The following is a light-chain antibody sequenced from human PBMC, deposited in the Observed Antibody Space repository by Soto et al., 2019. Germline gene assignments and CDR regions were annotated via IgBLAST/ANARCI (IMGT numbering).Light chain of an antibody. CDR1: HDIRDH. CDR2: DAS. CDR3: QQRTSWPLT. V-gene: IGKV1-33*01. Sequence: IQMTQSPSSLPASVGDRVTLTCQASHDIRDHLNWYQQKPGKPPKLLIYDASNLQTGVPSRFSGSGSGTDFTLTISSLEPDDFAIYYCQQRTSWPLTFGGGTKVDIK. J-gene: IGKJ4*01.